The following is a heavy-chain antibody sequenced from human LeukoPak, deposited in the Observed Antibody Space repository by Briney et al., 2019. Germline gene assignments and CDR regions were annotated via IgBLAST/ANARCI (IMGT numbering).Heavy chain of an antibody. CDR2: ISGSGDTT. D-gene: IGHD6-19*01. V-gene: IGHV3-23*01. Sequence: GGSLRLSCAASGFTFSNYAMSWVRQAPGKGPEWVSGISGSGDTTYYADSVKGRFTISRDNARNSLYLQMNSLRAEDTAVYYCARFGTVAAKPIEYWGPGTLVTVSS. J-gene: IGHJ4*02. CDR3: ARFGTVAAKPIEY. CDR1: GFTFSNYA.